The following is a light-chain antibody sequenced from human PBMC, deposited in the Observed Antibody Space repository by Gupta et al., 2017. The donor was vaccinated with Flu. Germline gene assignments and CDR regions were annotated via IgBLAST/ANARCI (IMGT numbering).Light chain of an antibody. CDR3: QSFDSRLSGYV. Sequence: QSVLTQPPSASGAPGQGVTIACSGSSSNTGAGYDVHWYQHLPGTAPKLLIYDNNTPPSGVPDRFSASKSAPSAAVAITGLQAEDEADYYCQSFDSRLSGYVFGPGTKVTVL. J-gene: IGLJ1*01. CDR1: SSNTGAGYD. CDR2: DNN. V-gene: IGLV1-40*01.